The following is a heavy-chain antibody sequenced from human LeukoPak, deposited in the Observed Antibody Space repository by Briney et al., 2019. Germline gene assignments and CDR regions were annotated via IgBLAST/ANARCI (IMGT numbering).Heavy chain of an antibody. J-gene: IGHJ6*02. CDR1: GYTFTAYY. CDR3: ARDGSMDV. CDR2: INPNSGGT. V-gene: IGHV1-2*02. Sequence: ASVKVSCKASGYTFTAYYMHWVRQAPGQGLEWMGWINPNSGGTNYAQRFQGRVTMTRDTSISTAYLDLSRLNSDDTAVYYCARDGSMDVWGQGTTVTVSS.